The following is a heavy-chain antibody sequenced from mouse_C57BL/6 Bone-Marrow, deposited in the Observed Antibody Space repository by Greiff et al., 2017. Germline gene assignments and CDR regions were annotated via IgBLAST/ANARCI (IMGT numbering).Heavy chain of an antibody. V-gene: IGHV1-52*01. CDR2: IDPSDSET. CDR1: GYTFTSYW. D-gene: IGHD2-4*01. Sequence: QVQLQQPGAELVRPGSSVKLSCKASGYTFTSYWMHWVKQRPIQGLEWIGNIDPSDSETHYTQKFKDKATLTVDKSSSTAYMQLSSLTSEDSAISYGATAPYDYDADPYAKDYWGRGTSITVSS. CDR3: ATAPYDYDADPYAKDY. J-gene: IGHJ4*01.